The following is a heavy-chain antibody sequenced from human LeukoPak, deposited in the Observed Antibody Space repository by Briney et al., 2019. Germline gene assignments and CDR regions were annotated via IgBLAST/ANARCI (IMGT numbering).Heavy chain of an antibody. D-gene: IGHD2-15*01. Sequence: SETLSLTCTVSGGSISSYYWSWIRQPPGKGLEWIGYIYYSGSTNYNPSLKSRVTISADTSKNQFSLKLSSVTAADTAVYYCARDGEGYCSGGSCYQSYYYGMDVWGKGTTVTVSS. J-gene: IGHJ6*04. V-gene: IGHV4-59*01. CDR2: IYYSGST. CDR3: ARDGEGYCSGGSCYQSYYYGMDV. CDR1: GGSISSYY.